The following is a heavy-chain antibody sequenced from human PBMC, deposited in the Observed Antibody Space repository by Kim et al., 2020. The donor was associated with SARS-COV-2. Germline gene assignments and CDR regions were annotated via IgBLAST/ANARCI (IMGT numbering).Heavy chain of an antibody. Sequence: KGRFTISRDDSKTTLYLQMNSLKTEDTAVYYCTTGVYYYDSSGYLNDAFDIWGQGTMVTVSS. D-gene: IGHD3-22*01. CDR3: TTGVYYYDSSGYLNDAFDI. J-gene: IGHJ3*02. V-gene: IGHV3-15*01.